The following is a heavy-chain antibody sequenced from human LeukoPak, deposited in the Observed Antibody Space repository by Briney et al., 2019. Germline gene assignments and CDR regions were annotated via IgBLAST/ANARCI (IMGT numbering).Heavy chain of an antibody. J-gene: IGHJ4*02. V-gene: IGHV4-31*03. CDR2: IYYSGST. CDR1: GGSISSGGYY. CDR3: ARHAGPNLHFDY. Sequence: PSQTLSLTCTVSGGSISSGGYYWSWIRQHPGKGLEWIGYIYYSGSTYYNPSLKSRVTISVDTSKHQFSLKLSSVTAADTAVYYCARHAGPNLHFDYWGQGTLVTVSS.